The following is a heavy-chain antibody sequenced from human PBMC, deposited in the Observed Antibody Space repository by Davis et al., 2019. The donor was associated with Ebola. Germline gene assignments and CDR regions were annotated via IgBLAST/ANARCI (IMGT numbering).Heavy chain of an antibody. J-gene: IGHJ6*03. CDR2: IIPILGLA. CDR1: GGSFNNFA. Sequence: SVKVSCKASGGSFNNFAFSRVRQVPGQGLEWMGGIIPILGLANYPQKFQGRDTITADESTNTVYMEMRSLRSDDTAVYFCARGLDSSTKYYYYMDVWGKGTTVTVSS. CDR3: ARGLDSSTKYYYYMDV. V-gene: IGHV1-69*10. D-gene: IGHD6-13*01.